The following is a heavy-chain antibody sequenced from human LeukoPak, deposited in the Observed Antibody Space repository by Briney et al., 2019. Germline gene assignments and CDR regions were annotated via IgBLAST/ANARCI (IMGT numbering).Heavy chain of an antibody. V-gene: IGHV4-59*01. CDR3: ARGIESSTSWIDP. CDR1: AGSISSYY. D-gene: IGHD2-2*01. Sequence: SETLSLTCTVSAGSISSYYWSWIRQPPGKGLEWIGYIYYSGSTNYNPSLKSRVTISVDSSKNQFSLKLSSVTAADTAVYYCARGIESSTSWIDPWGQGTLVTVSS. J-gene: IGHJ5*02. CDR2: IYYSGST.